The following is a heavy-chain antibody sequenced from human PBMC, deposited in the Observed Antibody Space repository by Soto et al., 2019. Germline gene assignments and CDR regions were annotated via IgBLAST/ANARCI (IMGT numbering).Heavy chain of an antibody. CDR3: TRDQGYCSGGSCLNWFDP. V-gene: IGHV3-49*03. D-gene: IGHD2-15*01. CDR2: IRSKAYGGTT. Sequence: GGSLRLSCTASGFTFGDYAMSWFRQAPGKGLEWVGFIRSKAYGGTTEYAASVKGRFTISRVDSKSIAYLQMNSLKTEDTAVYYCTRDQGYCSGGSCLNWFDPWGQGTLVTVSS. J-gene: IGHJ5*02. CDR1: GFTFGDYA.